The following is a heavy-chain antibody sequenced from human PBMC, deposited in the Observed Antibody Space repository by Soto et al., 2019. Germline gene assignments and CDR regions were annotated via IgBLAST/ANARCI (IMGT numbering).Heavy chain of an antibody. V-gene: IGHV3-23*01. CDR2: ISGNGGST. Sequence: GGSLRLSCAASGFTFSNYAMSWVRQAPGKGLEWVSGISGNGGSTYYGDSVRGRFSIFRDNSKNSLYLQMNSLRAEDTAVYYCAKVQVLTMDAFDTWGQGTLVTVSS. CDR3: AKVQVLTMDAFDT. CDR1: GFTFSNYA. J-gene: IGHJ3*02.